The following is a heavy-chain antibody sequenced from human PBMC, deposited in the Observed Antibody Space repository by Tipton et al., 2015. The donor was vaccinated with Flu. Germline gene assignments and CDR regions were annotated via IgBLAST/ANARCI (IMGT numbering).Heavy chain of an antibody. J-gene: IGHJ3*01. CDR2: MYVSGST. D-gene: IGHD3-10*01. CDR1: GGSMSSFY. Sequence: TLSLTCTVSGGSMSSFYWTWIRQPAGKGLEWNGRMYVSGSTKYNPSLKSRVTMSVDTSKNQFSLTLKSVTAADTAVYYCARGLSRGAFDVWLQGTMVTVSP. CDR3: ARGLSRGAFDV. V-gene: IGHV4-4*07.